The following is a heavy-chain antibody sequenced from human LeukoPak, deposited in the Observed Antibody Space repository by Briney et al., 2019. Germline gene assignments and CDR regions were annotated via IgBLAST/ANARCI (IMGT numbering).Heavy chain of an antibody. CDR2: IYYSGST. D-gene: IGHD3-10*01. CDR3: ARLKGLWFGELLRKSHAFDI. J-gene: IGHJ3*02. V-gene: IGHV4-39*01. Sequence: SETLSLTCTVSGGSISSSSYYWGWIRQPPGKGLEWIGSIYYSGSTYYNPSLKSRVTISVDTSKNQFSLNLTSVAAADTAVYYCARLKGLWFGELLRKSHAFDIWGQGTMVTVSS. CDR1: GGSISSSSYY.